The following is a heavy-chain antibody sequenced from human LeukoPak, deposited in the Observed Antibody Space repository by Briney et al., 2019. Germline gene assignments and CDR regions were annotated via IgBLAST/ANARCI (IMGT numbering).Heavy chain of an antibody. D-gene: IGHD3-22*01. CDR1: GFTFSSYS. V-gene: IGHV3-21*01. CDR3: ATYSSLNRREFQY. Sequence: SGGSHRLSCAASGFTFSSYSMGWVRQAPGKGLEWVSSISSTTGYIYYADSVKGRFTISRDNAKNSLYLQMNSLRAEDTAVYYCATYSSLNRREFQYWGQGTLLTVSS. J-gene: IGHJ1*01. CDR2: ISSTTGYI.